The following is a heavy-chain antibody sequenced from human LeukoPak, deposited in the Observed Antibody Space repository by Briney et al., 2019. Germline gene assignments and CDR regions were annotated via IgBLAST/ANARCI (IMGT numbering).Heavy chain of an antibody. V-gene: IGHV3-23*01. J-gene: IGHJ6*03. CDR2: ISGSGGST. CDR3: AKRSYCSSTSCYYYYYYYMDV. CDR1: GFTFSSYA. D-gene: IGHD2-2*01. Sequence: GGSLRLSCAASGFTFSSYAMSWVRQAPGKGLEWVSAISGSGGSTYYADSVKGRFTISRDNSKNTLYLQMNSLRAEDTAVYYCAKRSYCSSTSCYYYYYYYMDVWGKGTTVTVSS.